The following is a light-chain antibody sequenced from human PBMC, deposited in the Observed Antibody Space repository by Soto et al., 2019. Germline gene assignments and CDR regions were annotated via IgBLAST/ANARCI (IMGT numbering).Light chain of an antibody. CDR2: DAS. V-gene: IGKV3-20*01. CDR3: QQYATSPLT. J-gene: IGKJ4*01. CDR1: QSITTS. Sequence: EIVLTQSPGTVSLSPGERATLSCRASQSITTSLAWYQRKPGQAPRLLIYDASTRATAIPDRFSGSVSGTDFTPTLSRLEAEDFAVYYCQQYATSPLTFGGGTKVEIK.